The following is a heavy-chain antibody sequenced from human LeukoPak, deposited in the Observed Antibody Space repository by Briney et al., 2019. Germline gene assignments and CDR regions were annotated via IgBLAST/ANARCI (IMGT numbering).Heavy chain of an antibody. J-gene: IGHJ5*02. CDR1: GGSFSGYY. CDR2: INHLGSI. D-gene: IGHD2-2*01. Sequence: SETLSLTCAVHGGSFSGYYWNWIRQPPGKVLEWLGEINHLGSINYNPALKSRVTLSVDKSKNQFSLNLSYVTAADTAVYYCTRRNFQQLRWFDPWGQGTLVTVSS. CDR3: TRRNFQQLRWFDP. V-gene: IGHV4-34*01.